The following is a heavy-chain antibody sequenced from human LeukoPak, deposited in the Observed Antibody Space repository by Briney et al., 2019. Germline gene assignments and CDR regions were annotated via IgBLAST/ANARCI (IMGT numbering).Heavy chain of an antibody. J-gene: IGHJ4*02. V-gene: IGHV3-23*05. CDR1: GFTFSSYA. Sequence: GGSLRLSCAASGFTFSSYAMSLVRQAPGKGLEWVSHINNNGGSTSYADSVKGRFTISRDNSKNTLYVQLNSLRAEDTAVYYCAKPHTPYCSGATCYLFDFWGQGTLVTVSS. D-gene: IGHD2-15*01. CDR2: INNNGGST. CDR3: AKPHTPYCSGATCYLFDF.